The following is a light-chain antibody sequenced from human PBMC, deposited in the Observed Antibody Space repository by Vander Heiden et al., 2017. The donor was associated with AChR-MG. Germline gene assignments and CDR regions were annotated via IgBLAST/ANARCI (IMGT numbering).Light chain of an antibody. Sequence: QTVVTQEPSLTVSPGGTVPPTCASSTGAVTSGFYPNWFQQKPGQAPRTLIYGTNNRHSWTPARFSGSLLGGKAALTLSGVQPEDEADYYCLLYYGGAQGADFGGGTHLTVL. CDR1: TGAVTSGFY. CDR2: GTN. CDR3: LLYYGGAQGAD. V-gene: IGLV7-43*01. J-gene: IGLJ7*01.